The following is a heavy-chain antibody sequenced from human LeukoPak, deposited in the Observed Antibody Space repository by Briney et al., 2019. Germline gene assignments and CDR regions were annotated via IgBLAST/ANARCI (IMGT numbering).Heavy chain of an antibody. Sequence: GGSLRLSCAASGFTFSDYYMSWIRQAPGKGLEWVSYISSSGSTIYYADSVKGRFTISRGNAKNSLYLQMNSLRAEDTAVYYCASKLRFGDQSGYWGQGTLVTVSS. CDR2: ISSSGSTI. CDR1: GFTFSDYY. J-gene: IGHJ4*02. V-gene: IGHV3-11*01. D-gene: IGHD3-10*01. CDR3: ASKLRFGDQSGY.